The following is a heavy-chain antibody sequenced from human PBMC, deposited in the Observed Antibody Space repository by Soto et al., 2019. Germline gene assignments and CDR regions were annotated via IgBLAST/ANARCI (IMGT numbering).Heavy chain of an antibody. D-gene: IGHD2-2*01. CDR3: ARRYCSSTSCYNWFDP. CDR2: IYYSGST. J-gene: IGHJ5*02. Sequence: PSETLSLTCTVSGGSISSYYWSWIRQPLGKGLEWIGYIYYSGSTNYNPSLKSRVTISVDTSKNQFSLKLSSVTAADTAVYYCARRYCSSTSCYNWFDPWGQGTLVTVSS. CDR1: GGSISSYY. V-gene: IGHV4-59*08.